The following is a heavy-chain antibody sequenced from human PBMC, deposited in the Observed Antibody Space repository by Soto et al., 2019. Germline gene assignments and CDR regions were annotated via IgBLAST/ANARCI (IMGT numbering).Heavy chain of an antibody. CDR1: GGSISSYY. D-gene: IGHD5-12*01. CDR2: IYYSGST. CDR3: ARGSGATINWGYYFDY. V-gene: IGHV4-59*01. Sequence: QVQLQESGPGLVKPSETLSLTCTVSGGSISSYYWSWIRQPPGKGLEWIGYIYYSGSTNYNPSLKSRVTISVDTSKNQFSLKLSSVTAADTAVYYCARGSGATINWGYYFDYWGQGTLVTVSS. J-gene: IGHJ4*02.